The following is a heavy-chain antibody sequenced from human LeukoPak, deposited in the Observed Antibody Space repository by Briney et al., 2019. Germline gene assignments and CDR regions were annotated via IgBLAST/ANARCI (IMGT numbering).Heavy chain of an antibody. Sequence: SETLSLTCTVSGVSVSNSLYYWSWIRQPPGKGLEWIGYIYYNGGTNYNPSLKSRVTISIDTSTNQFSLRLNSMTAADTAVYYCARVLRAASWRSYDYWGQGSLVTVSS. J-gene: IGHJ4*02. CDR1: GVSVSNSLYY. CDR3: ARVLRAASWRSYDY. CDR2: IYYNGGT. D-gene: IGHD5-18*01. V-gene: IGHV4-61*01.